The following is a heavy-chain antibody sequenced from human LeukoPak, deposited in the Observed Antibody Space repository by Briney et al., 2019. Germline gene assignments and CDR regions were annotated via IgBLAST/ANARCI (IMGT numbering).Heavy chain of an antibody. V-gene: IGHV4-39*01. D-gene: IGHD6-19*01. J-gene: IGHJ4*02. CDR2: IYYSGST. CDR3: ARHLYSSGWYGGY. Sequence: PSETLSLTCTVSGGSISSSSYYWGWIRQPPGKGLEWIGSIYYSGSTYCNPSLKSRVTISVDTSKNQFSLKLSSVTAADTAVYYCARHLYSSGWYGGYWGQGTLVTVSS. CDR1: GGSISSSSYY.